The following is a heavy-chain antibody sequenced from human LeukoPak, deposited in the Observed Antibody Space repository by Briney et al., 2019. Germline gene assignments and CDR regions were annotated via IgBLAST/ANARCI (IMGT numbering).Heavy chain of an antibody. Sequence: SETLTLTCRVSGGSISSYYWSGIRQPPGKGLEWFGYSYYSGRTNYNPSLNSPIPISVATAKNQFSLKLGSVTGAGTAVYYCARTKTFRGVIVNWGQGTLVTVSS. V-gene: IGHV4-59*08. D-gene: IGHD3-16*02. CDR3: ARTKTFRGVIVN. J-gene: IGHJ4*02. CDR1: GGSISSYY. CDR2: SYYSGRT.